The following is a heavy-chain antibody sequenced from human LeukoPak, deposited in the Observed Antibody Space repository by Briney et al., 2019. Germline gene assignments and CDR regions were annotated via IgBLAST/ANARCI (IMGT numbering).Heavy chain of an antibody. CDR2: IIPIFGTA. J-gene: IGHJ5*02. CDR3: ARERDCSSTSCYDP. D-gene: IGHD2-2*01. V-gene: IGHV1-69*05. Sequence: SVKVSCEASGDTFSSYAISWVRQAPGQGLEWMGRIIPIFGTANYAQKFQGRVTITTDESTSTAYMELSSLRSEDTAVYYCARERDCSSTSCYDPWGQGTLVTVSS. CDR1: GDTFSSYA.